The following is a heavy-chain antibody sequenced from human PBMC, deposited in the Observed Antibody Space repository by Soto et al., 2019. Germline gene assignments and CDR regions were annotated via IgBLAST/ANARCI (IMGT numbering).Heavy chain of an antibody. CDR1: GFTFSSYG. CDR2: IWYDGSNK. CDR3: ARGGREQWLVQSY. Sequence: QVQLVESGRGVVQPGRSLRLSCAASGFTFSSYGMHWVRQAPGKGLEWVAVIWYDGSNKYYADSVKGRFTISRDNSKNTLYLKMSSLRAEDTAVYYCARGGREQWLVQSYLGQGTLVTVSS. V-gene: IGHV3-33*01. J-gene: IGHJ4*02. D-gene: IGHD6-19*01.